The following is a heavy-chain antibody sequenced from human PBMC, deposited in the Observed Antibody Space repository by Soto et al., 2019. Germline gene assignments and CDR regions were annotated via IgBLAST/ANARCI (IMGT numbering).Heavy chain of an antibody. Sequence: SETLSLTCTVFGGSISSYYWSWIRQPPGKGLEWIGYIYYSGSTNYNPSLKSRVTISVDTSKNQFSLKLSSVTAADTAVYYCARRWGRSFDYWGQGTLVTVSP. V-gene: IGHV4-59*08. D-gene: IGHD2-15*01. J-gene: IGHJ4*02. CDR2: IYYSGST. CDR3: ARRWGRSFDY. CDR1: GGSISSYY.